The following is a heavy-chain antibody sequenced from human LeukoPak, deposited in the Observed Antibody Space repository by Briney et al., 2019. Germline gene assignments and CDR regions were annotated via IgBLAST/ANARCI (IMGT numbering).Heavy chain of an antibody. CDR3: AKPAYCSSTSCDYYFDY. CDR2: ISGSGGST. V-gene: IGHV3-23*01. D-gene: IGHD2-2*01. Sequence: QPGGSLRLSCAASGFTFSSYAMSWVRQAPGKGLEWVSAISGSGGSTYYADSVKGRFTISRDNSKNTLYLQMNSLRAEGTAVYYCAKPAYCSSTSCDYYFDYWGQGTLVTVSS. CDR1: GFTFSSYA. J-gene: IGHJ4*02.